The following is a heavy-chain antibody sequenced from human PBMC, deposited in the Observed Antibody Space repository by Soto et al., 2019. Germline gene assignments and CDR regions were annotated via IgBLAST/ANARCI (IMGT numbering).Heavy chain of an antibody. J-gene: IGHJ4*02. CDR1: GYTFVNYE. Sequence: QVQLVQSGAEVKKPGASVKVSCKASGYTFVNYEINWVRQATGQGLEWLGWMNPHSGDTFYAQNFQGRVTMTRNTSITTAYMELNSLKSEDTAVYYCARQQAVDYWGQGTLVTVCS. CDR3: ARQQAVDY. V-gene: IGHV1-8*01. D-gene: IGHD4-17*01. CDR2: MNPHSGDT.